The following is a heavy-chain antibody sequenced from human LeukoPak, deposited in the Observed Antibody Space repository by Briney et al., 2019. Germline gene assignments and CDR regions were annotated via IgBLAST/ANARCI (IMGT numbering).Heavy chain of an antibody. CDR1: GYTFTGHY. V-gene: IGHV1-2*02. D-gene: IGHD3-9*01. CDR3: ARGWYYDILTGYPRDAFDI. CDR2: INPNSGGT. Sequence: ASVKVSCKASGYTFTGHYMHWVRQAPGQGLEWMGWINPNSGGTNYAQKFQGRVTMTRDTSISTAYMELSRLRSDDTAVYYCARGWYYDILTGYPRDAFDIWGQGTMVTVSS. J-gene: IGHJ3*02.